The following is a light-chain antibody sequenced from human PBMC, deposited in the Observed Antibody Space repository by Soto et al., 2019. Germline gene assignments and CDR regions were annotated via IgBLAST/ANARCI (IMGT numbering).Light chain of an antibody. V-gene: IGKV1-39*01. J-gene: IGKJ2*01. CDR3: QQSYITPYP. CDR1: QSISSY. Sequence: DIQMTQSPSSLSASVGDRVTITCRASQSISSYLNWYQQKPGKAPKLLIYAASSLQSGVPSRFSGSGFGTDFTLTIRSLQPEDFATYSCQQSYITPYPFAPGPNLKIK. CDR2: AAS.